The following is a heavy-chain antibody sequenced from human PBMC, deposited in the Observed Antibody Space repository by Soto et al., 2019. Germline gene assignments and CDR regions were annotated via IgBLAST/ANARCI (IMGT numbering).Heavy chain of an antibody. CDR1: GYSINSGYY. CDR3: ARDTTYMVVSYYYYYGMDV. V-gene: IGHV4-38-2*02. CDR2: IFHSGTT. Sequence: PSETLSLTCAVSGYSINSGYYWGWIRQPPGKGLEGIGSIFHSGTTYYNPSLKSRVTISVDTSKNQFSLPLDSVTAADTAVYYCARDTTYMVVSYYYYYGMDVWGQGTTVTVSS. D-gene: IGHD2-21*01. J-gene: IGHJ6*02.